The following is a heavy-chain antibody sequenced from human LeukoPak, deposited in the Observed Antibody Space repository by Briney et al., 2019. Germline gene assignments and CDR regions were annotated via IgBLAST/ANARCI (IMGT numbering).Heavy chain of an antibody. J-gene: IGHJ4*02. Sequence: GGSLTLSCAASGFTFSTSSMNWVRQAPGKGLEWVSYISSGSSTIYYADSVKGRFTISRDNSKNTLYLQMNSLRPEDTAVYYCARDSWQYSSSLFDYWGQGTLVTVSS. CDR1: GFTFSTSS. CDR2: ISSGSSTI. V-gene: IGHV3-48*01. CDR3: ARDSWQYSSSLFDY. D-gene: IGHD6-13*01.